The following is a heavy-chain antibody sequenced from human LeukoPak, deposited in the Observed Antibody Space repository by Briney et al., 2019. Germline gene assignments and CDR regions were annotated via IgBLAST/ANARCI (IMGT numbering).Heavy chain of an antibody. Sequence: PSETLSLTCTVSGGSISSSSYYWGWIRQPPGKGLEWIGSIFYSGSTYYNPSLQSRVTLSVDTSKNQFSLRLSSVTAADTAVYYCAKGPYYGSGSSYYYYGLDVWGQGTTVTVSS. J-gene: IGHJ6*02. CDR3: AKGPYYGSGSSYYYYGLDV. D-gene: IGHD3-10*01. CDR2: IFYSGST. CDR1: GGSISSSSYY. V-gene: IGHV4-39*07.